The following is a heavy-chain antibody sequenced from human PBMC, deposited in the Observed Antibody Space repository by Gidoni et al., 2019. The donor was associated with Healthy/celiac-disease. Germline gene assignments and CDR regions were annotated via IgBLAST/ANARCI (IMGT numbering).Heavy chain of an antibody. Sequence: QVQLVVSGGGVVQPGRSLILSCAASGFTSSSYGMHWFRQAPGKGLEWVAVISYDGSNKYYADSVKDRFTISRDKSKNTLYLQMNSLRAEDTAVYYCAKSAPPLIAARPEGGAFDIWGQGTMVTVSS. D-gene: IGHD6-6*01. CDR2: ISYDGSNK. CDR3: AKSAPPLIAARPEGGAFDI. V-gene: IGHV3-30*18. CDR1: GFTSSSYG. J-gene: IGHJ3*02.